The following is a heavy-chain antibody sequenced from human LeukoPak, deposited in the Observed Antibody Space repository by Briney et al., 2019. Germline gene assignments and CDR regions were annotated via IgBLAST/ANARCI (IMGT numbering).Heavy chain of an antibody. J-gene: IGHJ4*02. D-gene: IGHD2-15*01. Sequence: ASVKVSCKSSGYTFNTYGITWVRQAPGQGLEWMGWISGYNGKTKYAQKFHDRVTMTTDTSTTTAYMELRNLRSDDTAVYYCARVEYCNVGNCYFRPGAYWGQGTLVTVSS. CDR2: ISGYNGKT. CDR1: GYTFNTYG. V-gene: IGHV1-18*01. CDR3: ARVEYCNVGNCYFRPGAY.